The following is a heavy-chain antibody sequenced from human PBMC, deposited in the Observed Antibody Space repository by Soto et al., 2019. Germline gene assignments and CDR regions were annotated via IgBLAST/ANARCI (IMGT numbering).Heavy chain of an antibody. CDR2: ISYDGRNR. Sequence: PGGSLRLSCAASGFTFSSYGMHWVRQAPGKGLEWVAVISYDGRNRYYADSVKGRFTISRDNSKNTLYLQMSSLRAEDTAVYYCVKDGSSGWPYYYGLDVWGQGTTGTVS. CDR3: VKDGSSGWPYYYGLDV. V-gene: IGHV3-30*18. J-gene: IGHJ6*02. CDR1: GFTFSSYG. D-gene: IGHD6-19*01.